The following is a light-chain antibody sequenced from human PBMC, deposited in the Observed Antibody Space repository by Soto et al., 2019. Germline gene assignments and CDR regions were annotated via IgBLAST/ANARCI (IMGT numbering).Light chain of an antibody. V-gene: IGKV1-5*03. Sequence: DIQMTQSPSTLSASLLDRVTITCRSSQSISSWLAWYQQKPGKAPKLLIYKASTLKSGVPSRFSGSGSGTDFTLTISSLEPEDFAVYYCQQRSNWPITFGQGTRLEIK. CDR2: KAS. CDR1: QSISSW. CDR3: QQRSNWPIT. J-gene: IGKJ5*01.